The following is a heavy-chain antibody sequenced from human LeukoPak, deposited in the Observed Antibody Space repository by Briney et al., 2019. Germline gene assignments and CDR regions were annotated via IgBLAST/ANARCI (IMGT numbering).Heavy chain of an antibody. V-gene: IGHV1-18*01. J-gene: IGHJ6*02. CDR2: ISAYTGNT. Sequence: ASVKVSCKASGYTFTSYGISWVRQAPGQGLVWMGWISAYTGNTNYAQKLQGRVTMTTDTSTSTAYMELRSLRSDDTAVYYCARDGVPAAMHYYYGMDVWGQGTTVTVSS. CDR1: GYTFTSYG. CDR3: ARDGVPAAMHYYYGMDV. D-gene: IGHD2-2*01.